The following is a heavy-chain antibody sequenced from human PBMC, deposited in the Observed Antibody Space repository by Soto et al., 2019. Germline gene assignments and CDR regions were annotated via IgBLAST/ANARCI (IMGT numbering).Heavy chain of an antibody. Sequence: QVQLVQSGAEVKKPESSVKVSCKAPGGTFSTYAISWVRQAPGQGLEWMGGIIPMFGTANYAQRFQDRVTITADESTNIVYMALSSPRSEDTAVYLCASGIQLWLRRIYNGYSGWGQGTLVTVPS. D-gene: IGHD5-18*01. CDR3: ASGIQLWLRRIYNGYSG. CDR2: IIPMFGTA. V-gene: IGHV1-69*12. CDR1: GGTFSTYA. J-gene: IGHJ4*02.